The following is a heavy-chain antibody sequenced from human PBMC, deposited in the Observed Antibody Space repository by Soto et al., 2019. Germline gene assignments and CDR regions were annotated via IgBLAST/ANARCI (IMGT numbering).Heavy chain of an antibody. CDR3: ADYYDSSGYYRY. CDR2: IIPIFGTA. CDR1: GGTFSSYA. J-gene: IGHJ4*02. D-gene: IGHD3-22*01. Sequence: SVKVSCKASGGTFSSYAISWVRQAPGQGLEWMGEIIPIFGTANYAQKFQGRVTITADKSTSTAYMELSSLRSEDTAVYYCADYYDSSGYYRYWGQGTLVTVSS. V-gene: IGHV1-69*06.